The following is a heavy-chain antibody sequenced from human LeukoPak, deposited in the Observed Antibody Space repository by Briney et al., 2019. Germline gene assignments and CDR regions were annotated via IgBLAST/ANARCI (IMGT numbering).Heavy chain of an antibody. CDR3: AKVIRGDFDY. D-gene: IGHD3-10*01. CDR2: ISGSGGST. CDR1: GFTFTNYA. J-gene: IGHJ4*02. Sequence: GGSLRLSCAASGFTFTNYAMNWVRQAPGKGLEWVSAISGSGGSTYYADSLKGRFTISRDNSKNTLYLQMNSLRAEDTAVYYCAKVIRGDFDYWGQGILVTVSS. V-gene: IGHV3-23*01.